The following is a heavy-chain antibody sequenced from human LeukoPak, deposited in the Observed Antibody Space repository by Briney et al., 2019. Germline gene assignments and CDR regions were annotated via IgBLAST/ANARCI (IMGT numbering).Heavy chain of an antibody. J-gene: IGHJ4*02. CDR1: GFTFSSYA. V-gene: IGHV3-30-3*01. CDR2: ISYDGSNK. CDR3: ARSADLYGSGSYYIGY. Sequence: GGSLRLSCAASGFTFSSYAMHWVRQAPGKGLEWVAVISYDGSNKYYADSVKGRFTISRDNSKNTLYLQMNSLRAEDTAVYYCARSADLYGSGSYYIGYWGQGTLVTVSS. D-gene: IGHD3-10*01.